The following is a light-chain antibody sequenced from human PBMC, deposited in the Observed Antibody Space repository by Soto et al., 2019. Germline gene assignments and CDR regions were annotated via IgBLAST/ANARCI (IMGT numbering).Light chain of an antibody. CDR2: GAS. CDR1: QSVTDNY. V-gene: IGKV3-20*01. CDR3: QQYDSPPWT. Sequence: EIVLTQSPGTLSLSPGETATLSCRASQSVTDNYVAWYKQNPGQAPRLLIHGASNRATGLPDRFSGSGSGTDFTLTISRLEPDDFATYYCQQYDSPPWTFGQGTKVEIK. J-gene: IGKJ1*01.